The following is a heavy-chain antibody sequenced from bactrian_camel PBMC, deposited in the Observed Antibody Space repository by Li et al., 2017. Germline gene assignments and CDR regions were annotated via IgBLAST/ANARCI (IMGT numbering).Heavy chain of an antibody. CDR1: GFTFSTYP. J-gene: IGHJ4*01. Sequence: VQLVESGGGSVHPGGSLRLSCAASGFTFSTYPMTWVRQAPGKGLEWVSYINSGGGSTFYAEHVKGRFTISRDNAKNTLYLQLNSTKTEDTAMYYCVNGASDVGYNYWGQGTQVTVS. V-gene: IGHV3S31*01. CDR3: VNGASDVGYNY. D-gene: IGHD3*01. CDR2: INSGGGST.